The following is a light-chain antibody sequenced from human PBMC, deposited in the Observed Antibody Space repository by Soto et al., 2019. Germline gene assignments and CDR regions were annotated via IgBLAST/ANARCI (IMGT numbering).Light chain of an antibody. CDR1: QTVNGNY. V-gene: IGKV3-20*01. CDR2: GAS. CDR3: HQYVTSPWT. J-gene: IGKJ1*01. Sequence: EIVLTQSPCTLSLSPGERATLSCRASQTVNGNYLAWFQQKPGQAPRLVIYGASSRATGIPDRFSGSGSGTDFTLTISRLEPEDFAIYSCHQYVTSPWTDDQGTTVEIK.